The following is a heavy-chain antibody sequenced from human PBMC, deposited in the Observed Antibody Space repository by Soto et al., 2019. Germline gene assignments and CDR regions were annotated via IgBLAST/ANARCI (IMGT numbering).Heavy chain of an antibody. CDR1: GFTFSDYY. CDR2: ISSSGSTI. CDR3: ARDDGFLGYCSGGSCSSTNYYYYYMDV. V-gene: IGHV3-11*01. J-gene: IGHJ6*03. D-gene: IGHD2-15*01. Sequence: EGSLRLSCAASGFTFSDYYMSWIRQAPGKGLEWVSYISSSGSTIYYADSVKGRFTISRDNAKNSLYLQMNSLRAEDTAVYYCARDDGFLGYCSGGSCSSTNYYYYYMDVWGKGTTVTVSS.